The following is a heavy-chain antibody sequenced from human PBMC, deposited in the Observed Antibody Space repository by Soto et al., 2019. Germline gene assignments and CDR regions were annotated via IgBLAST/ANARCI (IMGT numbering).Heavy chain of an antibody. V-gene: IGHV3-23*01. CDR3: AKGVEGCSSTSCYAFDYYYYYYMDV. Sequence: GESLKISCAASGFTFSSYAMSWVRQAPGKGLEWVSAISGSGGSTYYADSVKGRFTISRDNSKNTLYLQMNSLRAEDTAVYYCAKGVEGCSSTSCYAFDYYYYYYMDVWGKGTTVTVSS. CDR1: GFTFSSYA. D-gene: IGHD2-2*01. CDR2: ISGSGGST. J-gene: IGHJ6*03.